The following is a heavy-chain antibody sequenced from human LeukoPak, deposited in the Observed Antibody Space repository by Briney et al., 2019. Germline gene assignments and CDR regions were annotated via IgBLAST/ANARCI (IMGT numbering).Heavy chain of an antibody. CDR1: GGSISSGGYS. CDR2: IYHSGGT. CDR3: ARGWRLRSYYYYGMDV. Sequence: PSETLSLTCAVSGGSISSGGYSWSWIRQPPGKGLEWIGHIYHSGGTYYNTSLKSRVTISVDTSKNQFSLKLSSVTAADTAVYYCARGWRLRSYYYYGMDVWGQGTTVTVSS. D-gene: IGHD6-13*01. V-gene: IGHV4-30-2*01. J-gene: IGHJ6*02.